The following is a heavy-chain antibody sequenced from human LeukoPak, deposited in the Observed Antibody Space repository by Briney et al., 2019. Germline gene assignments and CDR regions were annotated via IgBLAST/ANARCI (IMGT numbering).Heavy chain of an antibody. V-gene: IGHV3-23*01. CDR2: ISGSGGST. D-gene: IGHD2-2*02. Sequence: SCKASGGTFSSYAMSWVRQAPGKGLEWVSVISGSGGSTYYADSVQGRFTISRDNSKSTVYLQMNSLRAEDTALYYCAKGGSPSCYSSSDYWGQGTLVTVSS. CDR3: AKGGSPSCYSSSDY. J-gene: IGHJ4*02. CDR1: GGTFSSYA.